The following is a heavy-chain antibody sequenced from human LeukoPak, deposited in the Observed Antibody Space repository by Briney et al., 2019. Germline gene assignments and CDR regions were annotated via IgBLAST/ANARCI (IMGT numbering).Heavy chain of an antibody. CDR1: GGTFSSYA. CDR2: IIPIFGTA. V-gene: IGHV1-69*13. Sequence: ASVKVSCKASGGTFSSYAISWVRQAPGQGLEWMGGIIPIFGTANYAQKFQGRVTITADESTSTAYMELSSLRSEDTAVYYCAREISLGLHCSSTSCYGGGFDYWGQGTWSPSPQ. J-gene: IGHJ4*02. CDR3: AREISLGLHCSSTSCYGGGFDY. D-gene: IGHD2-2*01.